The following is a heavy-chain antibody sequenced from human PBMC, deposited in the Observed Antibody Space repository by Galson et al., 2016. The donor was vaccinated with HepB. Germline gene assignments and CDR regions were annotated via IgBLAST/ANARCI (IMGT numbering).Heavy chain of an antibody. CDR2: IKSKTDGGTT. V-gene: IGHV3-15*01. CDR3: RYGMDV. Sequence: SWVRQAPGKGLEWVGRIKSKTDGGTTAYAAPVKGRFSISRDDSKNTLYLQMNSLKTEDTAVYYCRYGMDVWGQGTTVTVSS. J-gene: IGHJ6*02.